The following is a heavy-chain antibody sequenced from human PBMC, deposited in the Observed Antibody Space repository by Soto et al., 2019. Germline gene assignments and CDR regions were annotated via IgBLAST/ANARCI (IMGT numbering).Heavy chain of an antibody. J-gene: IGHJ5*02. Sequence: EVQLVESGGGLVQPGGSLRLSCAASGFTFSNYWMTWVRQAPGKGLEWVANIKQDGSEKYYVDSVKGRFTISRDNGKNSLYLQMNSLRAEDTALYHCARDVYGATGWFDPWGQGTLVIVSS. V-gene: IGHV3-7*03. CDR3: ARDVYGATGWFDP. D-gene: IGHD4-17*01. CDR1: GFTFSNYW. CDR2: IKQDGSEK.